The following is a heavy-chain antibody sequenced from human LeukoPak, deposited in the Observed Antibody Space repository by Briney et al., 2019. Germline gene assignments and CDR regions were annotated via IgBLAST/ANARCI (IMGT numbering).Heavy chain of an antibody. CDR3: AKSDSWIVGADRAPFDY. CDR1: GFTFSGYA. D-gene: IGHD1-26*01. CDR2: ISGSGGHT. V-gene: IGHV3-23*01. Sequence: GGSLRLSCAASGFTFSGYAMSWVRQAPGKGLEWVSVISGSGGHTYYADSVKGRFTISRDNSKNTLYLQMNSLRAEDTAVYYCAKSDSWIVGADRAPFDYWGQGTLVTVSS. J-gene: IGHJ4*02.